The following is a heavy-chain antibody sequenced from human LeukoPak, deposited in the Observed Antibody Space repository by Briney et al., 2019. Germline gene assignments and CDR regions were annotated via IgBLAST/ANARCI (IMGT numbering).Heavy chain of an antibody. D-gene: IGHD6-19*01. J-gene: IGHJ4*02. V-gene: IGHV1-18*01. CDR1: GYTFTSYG. CDR2: VSAYNGNT. Sequence: GASVKVSRKASGYTFTSYGISWVRQAPGQGLEWVGWVSAYNGNTNYAQKFQGRVTMTRDTSTSTVYMELSSLRSEDTAVYYCARAVAGTEVFDYWGQGTLVTVSS. CDR3: ARAVAGTEVFDY.